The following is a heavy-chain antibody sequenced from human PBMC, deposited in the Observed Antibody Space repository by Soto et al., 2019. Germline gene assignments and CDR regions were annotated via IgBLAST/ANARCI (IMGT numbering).Heavy chain of an antibody. J-gene: IGHJ4*02. D-gene: IGHD1-26*01. CDR2: ISAYNGNT. CDR3: ATPKGGGSYNDYFDY. CDR1: GYTFTSYG. V-gene: IGHV1-18*01. Sequence: GASVKVSCKASGYTFTSYGISWVRQAPGQGLEWMGWISAYNGNTNYAQKLQGRVTMTTDTSTSTAYMELKSLRSEDTAVYYCATPKGGGSYNDYFDYWGQGTLVTVSS.